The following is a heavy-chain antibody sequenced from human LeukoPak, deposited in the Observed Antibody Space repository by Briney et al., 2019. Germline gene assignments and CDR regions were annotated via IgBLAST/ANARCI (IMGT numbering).Heavy chain of an antibody. J-gene: IGHJ4*02. Sequence: GGSQRLSCAASGFTFSSYGMSWVRQAPGKGLEWVSAISGSGGSTYYADSVKGRFTISRDNSKNTLYLQMNSLRAEDTAVYYCAKDKPYDFWSGYYLGEGGYFDYWGQGTLVTVSS. D-gene: IGHD3-3*01. CDR3: AKDKPYDFWSGYYLGEGGYFDY. CDR2: ISGSGGST. CDR1: GFTFSSYG. V-gene: IGHV3-23*01.